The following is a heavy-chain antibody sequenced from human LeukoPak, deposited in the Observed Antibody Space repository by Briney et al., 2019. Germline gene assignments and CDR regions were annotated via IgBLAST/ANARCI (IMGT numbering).Heavy chain of an antibody. J-gene: IGHJ4*02. CDR1: GYTFTSYY. Sequence: AASVTVSYKASGYTFTSYYMHWVRQAPGHGLEWMGVINPSGGSTSYAQKFQGRVTMTRDTSTSTVYMELSSLRSEDTAVYYCAREFGLGYYYDSWGQGTLVTVSS. CDR2: INPSGGST. D-gene: IGHD1-26*01. V-gene: IGHV1-46*01. CDR3: AREFGLGYYYDS.